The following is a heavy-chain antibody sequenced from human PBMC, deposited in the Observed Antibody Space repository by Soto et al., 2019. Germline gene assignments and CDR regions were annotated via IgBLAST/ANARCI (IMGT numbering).Heavy chain of an antibody. CDR1: GYTFTSYA. CDR3: ARVGGYYYCSGSLPLPHY. V-gene: IGHV1-3*01. Sequence: QVQLVQSGAEVKKPGASVKVSCKASGYTFTSYAMHWVRQAPGQRLEWMGWINAGNGNTKYSQKFQGRVTITRDTSASTAYMELSSLRSEDTAVYYCARVGGYYYCSGSLPLPHYWGQGTLVTVSS. D-gene: IGHD3-10*01. CDR2: INAGNGNT. J-gene: IGHJ4*02.